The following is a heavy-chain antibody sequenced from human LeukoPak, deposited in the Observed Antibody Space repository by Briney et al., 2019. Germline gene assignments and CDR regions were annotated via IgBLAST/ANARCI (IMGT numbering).Heavy chain of an antibody. J-gene: IGHJ4*02. Sequence: PGGSLRLSCAAAVFTFSSYGMNWVRQAPGKGLEWVAGISGSGGRTYYADSVKGRFTISRDNSKNTLYLQMNSLRAEDTAIYYCAKDGGGYYTWAFDYWGQGTLVTVSS. CDR1: VFTFSSYG. CDR2: ISGSGGRT. V-gene: IGHV3-23*01. D-gene: IGHD3-22*01. CDR3: AKDGGGYYTWAFDY.